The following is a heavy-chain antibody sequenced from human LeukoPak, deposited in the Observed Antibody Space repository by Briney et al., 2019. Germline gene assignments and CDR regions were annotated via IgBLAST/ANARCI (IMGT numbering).Heavy chain of an antibody. J-gene: IGHJ6*02. V-gene: IGHV3-9*01. CDR3: AKDITSNPNYYYYGMDV. Sequence: GRSLRLSCAASGFTFDDYAMHWVRQAPGKGLEWVSGISWNSGSIGYADSVKGRFTISRDNAKNSLYLQMNSLRAEDTALYYCAKDITSNPNYYYYGMDVWGQGTTVTVSS. D-gene: IGHD4-11*01. CDR2: ISWNSGSI. CDR1: GFTFDDYA.